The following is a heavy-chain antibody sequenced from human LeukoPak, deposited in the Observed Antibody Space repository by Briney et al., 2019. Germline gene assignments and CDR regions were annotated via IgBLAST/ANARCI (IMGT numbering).Heavy chain of an antibody. CDR2: ISGSGGST. CDR1: GFTFSSYV. Sequence: PGGSLRLSCAASGFTFSSYVMSWVRQAPGKGLEWVSAISGSGGSTYYADSVKGRFTISRDNSKNTLYLQMNSLRAEDAAVYYCAKEFPYYYDTSGYYEDSWGQGTLVTVSS. D-gene: IGHD3-22*01. J-gene: IGHJ4*02. V-gene: IGHV3-23*01. CDR3: AKEFPYYYDTSGYYEDS.